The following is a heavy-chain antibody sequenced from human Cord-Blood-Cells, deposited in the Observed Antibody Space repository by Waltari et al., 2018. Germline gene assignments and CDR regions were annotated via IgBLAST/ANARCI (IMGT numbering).Heavy chain of an antibody. CDR1: GFTFSSYS. D-gene: IGHD3-22*01. V-gene: IGHV3-21*01. CDR3: ARDSGYYYFDY. CDR2: ISSSSSYI. J-gene: IGHJ4*02. Sequence: EVQLVESGGGLVKPGGSLRLSCAASGFTFSSYSMNWVRQGPGKGLEGVSSISSSSSYIYYADSVKGRFTISRDNAKNSLYLQMNSLRAEDTAVYYCARDSGYYYFDYWGQGTLVTVSS.